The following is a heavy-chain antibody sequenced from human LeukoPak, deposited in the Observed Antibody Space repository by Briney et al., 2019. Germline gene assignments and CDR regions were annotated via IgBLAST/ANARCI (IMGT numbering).Heavy chain of an antibody. D-gene: IGHD2-15*01. Sequence: GGSLRLSCEASGCTFSDYSMNWVRQAPGEGLEWVSYISSSSSTIYYADSVKGRFTISRDNAKNSLYLQMNSLRDEDTAVHYCARGLRPAYNWFDPWGQGTLVTVSS. J-gene: IGHJ5*02. CDR3: ARGLRPAYNWFDP. CDR1: GCTFSDYS. CDR2: ISSSSSTI. V-gene: IGHV3-48*02.